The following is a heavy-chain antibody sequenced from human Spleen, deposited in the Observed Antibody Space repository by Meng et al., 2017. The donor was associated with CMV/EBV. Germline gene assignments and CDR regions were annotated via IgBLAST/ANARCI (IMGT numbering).Heavy chain of an antibody. D-gene: IGHD1-26*01. CDR3: ARENSGENWFDP. Sequence: WAASGITFSGYSMNWVRQAPGKGLEWVSTISSINPYIYYADSVKGRFTISRDNAKNSLYLQMNSLRAEDTAVYYCARENSGENWFDPWGQGTLVTVSS. CDR2: ISSINPYI. V-gene: IGHV3-21*06. CDR1: GITFSGYS. J-gene: IGHJ5*02.